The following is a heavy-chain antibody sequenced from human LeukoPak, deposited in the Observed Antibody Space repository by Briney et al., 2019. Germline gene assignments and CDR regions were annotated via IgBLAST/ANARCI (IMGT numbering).Heavy chain of an antibody. J-gene: IGHJ6*02. Sequence: GASVKVSCMASGYTFTSYAVAWVRQAPGQGLEWMGWISAYAQKLRGRVTMTTDTSTNTGYMELRSLRSDDTAVYFCARDQLRYYGADTYYSDMDFWGQGTTVTVSS. CDR3: ARDQLRYYGADTYYSDMDF. CDR1: GYTFTSYA. CDR2: ISAY. D-gene: IGHD3-10*01. V-gene: IGHV1-18*01.